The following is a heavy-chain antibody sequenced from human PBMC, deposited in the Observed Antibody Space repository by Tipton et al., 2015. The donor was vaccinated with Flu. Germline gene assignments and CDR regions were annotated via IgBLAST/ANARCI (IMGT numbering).Heavy chain of an antibody. CDR1: GDSITGYY. CDR2: IYSSGST. Sequence: TLSLTCTVSGDSITGYYWSWIRQPPGKGLEWIGYIYSSGSTYYNPSLKSRVTMSVDTSKNQLSLKLNSVTAADTAMYYCARDPGPYCDTTSCYTDYWGQGTLVTVSS. V-gene: IGHV4-59*01. CDR3: ARDPGPYCDTTSCYTDY. J-gene: IGHJ4*02. D-gene: IGHD2-2*01.